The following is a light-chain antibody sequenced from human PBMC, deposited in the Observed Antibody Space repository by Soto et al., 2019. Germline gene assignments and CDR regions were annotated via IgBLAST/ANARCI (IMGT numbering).Light chain of an antibody. J-gene: IGLJ3*02. CDR1: SSDIGAYNY. CDR3: SSYAGSNNLV. Sequence: QSALTQPASVSGPPGQSITISCTGSSSDIGAYNYVSWYQQHPGKAPKLMIYEVTNRPSGVSNRFSGSKSGSTASLTISGLQADDDADYFCSSYAGSNNLVFGGGTKLTVL. CDR2: EVT. V-gene: IGLV2-14*01.